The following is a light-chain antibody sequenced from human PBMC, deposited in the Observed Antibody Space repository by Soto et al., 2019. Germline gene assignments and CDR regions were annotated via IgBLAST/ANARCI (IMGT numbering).Light chain of an antibody. Sequence: QSVLTQPPSVSGAPGQRVTISCTGSSSNIGAGYDVHWYQQLPGTAPKLLIYGNTNRPSGVPDRFSGSKSGTSASLAITELHAEDEADYYCQSYDSSLSGSVVFGGGTKVTVL. V-gene: IGLV1-40*01. J-gene: IGLJ2*01. CDR1: SSNIGAGYD. CDR3: QSYDSSLSGSVV. CDR2: GNT.